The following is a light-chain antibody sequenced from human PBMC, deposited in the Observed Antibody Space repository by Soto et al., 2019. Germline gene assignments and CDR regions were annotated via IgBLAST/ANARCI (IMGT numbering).Light chain of an antibody. Sequence: QSLLTQPASVSGSPGQSITISCTGTSSDVGGYDYVSWYQQLPGKAPKLMIYDVNNRPSGVSNRFSGSKSGNTASLTISGLQAEDEADYYCSSYTGTSTFVFGGGTKVTVL. CDR1: SSDVGGYDY. V-gene: IGLV2-14*01. CDR3: SSYTGTSTFV. J-gene: IGLJ1*01. CDR2: DVN.